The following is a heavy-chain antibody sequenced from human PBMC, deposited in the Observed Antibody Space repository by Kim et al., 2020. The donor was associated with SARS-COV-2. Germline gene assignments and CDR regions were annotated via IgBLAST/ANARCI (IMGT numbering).Heavy chain of an antibody. D-gene: IGHD6-19*01. CDR3: ARHFGYTSGWDY. J-gene: IGHJ4*02. Sequence: NYTPSLKSRFTISLHTSHNHFSLDPSSVTAADTAVYYCARHFGYTSGWDYWGQGTLVTVSS. V-gene: IGHV4-59*08.